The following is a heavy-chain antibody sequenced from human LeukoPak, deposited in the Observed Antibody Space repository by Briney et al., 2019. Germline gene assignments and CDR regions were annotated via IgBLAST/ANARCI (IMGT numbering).Heavy chain of an antibody. CDR2: INSSGGST. D-gene: IGHD2-8*01. Sequence: GGSLRLSCVASGFTFRSYAMSWVRQAPGKGLEWVSTINSSGGSTYYADSLKGRFTISRDISKNTLYLQMNSLRAEDTAIYYCALLMMYAIDFDYWGQGTLVTVSS. CDR3: ALLMMYAIDFDY. V-gene: IGHV3-23*01. CDR1: GFTFRSYA. J-gene: IGHJ4*02.